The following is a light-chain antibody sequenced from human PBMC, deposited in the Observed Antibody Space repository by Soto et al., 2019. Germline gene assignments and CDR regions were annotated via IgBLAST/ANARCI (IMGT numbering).Light chain of an antibody. CDR2: GAS. CDR3: QQLNGSPWT. Sequence: AIRMTQSPSSLSASTGDTVTITCRASQDIGSALAWYQQKPGTAPKVLISGASNLHGGVPSRFSGSGSRTDYTLTIASLQPEDFATYYCQQLNGSPWTFGQGTKVDIK. CDR1: QDIGSA. V-gene: IGKV1-8*01. J-gene: IGKJ1*01.